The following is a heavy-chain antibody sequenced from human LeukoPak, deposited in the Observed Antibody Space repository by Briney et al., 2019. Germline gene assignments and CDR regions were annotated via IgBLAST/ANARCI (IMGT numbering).Heavy chain of an antibody. V-gene: IGHV4-59*01. Sequence: SETLSLTCTVSGGSISSYYWSWIRQPPGKGLEWIGYIYYSGSTNYNPSLKSRVTISVDTSKNQFSLKLSSVTAADTAVYYCARSPTIFGVVIQSDAFDIWGQGTMVTVSS. CDR2: IYYSGST. CDR1: GGSISSYY. J-gene: IGHJ3*02. D-gene: IGHD3-3*01. CDR3: ARSPTIFGVVIQSDAFDI.